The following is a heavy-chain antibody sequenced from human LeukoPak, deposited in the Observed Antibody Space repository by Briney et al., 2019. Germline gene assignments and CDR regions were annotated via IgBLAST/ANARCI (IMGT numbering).Heavy chain of an antibody. D-gene: IGHD6-6*01. CDR3: ARGSSSPNAFDI. Sequence: NLQGRVTMTTDTSTSTAYMELRSLRSDDTAVYYCARGSSSPNAFDIWGQGTLVTVSS. V-gene: IGHV1-18*01. J-gene: IGHJ4*02.